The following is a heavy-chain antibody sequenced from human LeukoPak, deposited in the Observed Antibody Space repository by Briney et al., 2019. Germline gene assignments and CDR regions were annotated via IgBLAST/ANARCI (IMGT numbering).Heavy chain of an antibody. D-gene: IGHD3-22*01. CDR3: ARGNLSDGSGYYYPYYYYYMDV. Sequence: SVKVSCKASGGTFSSYAISWVRQAPGQGPEWMGRIIPIFGTANYAQKFQGRVTITTDESTSTAYMELSSLRSEDTAVYYCARGNLSDGSGYYYPYYYYYMDVWGKGTTVTVSS. CDR2: IIPIFGTA. J-gene: IGHJ6*03. CDR1: GGTFSSYA. V-gene: IGHV1-69*05.